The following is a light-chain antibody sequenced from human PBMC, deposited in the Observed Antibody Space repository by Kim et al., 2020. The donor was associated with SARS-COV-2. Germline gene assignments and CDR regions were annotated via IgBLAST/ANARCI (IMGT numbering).Light chain of an antibody. CDR2: AVS. Sequence: QPVLTQPASVSGSPGQSITISCAGTSSDVGAYNYVSWYQQHPGKAPKLMIYAVSQRPSGVSNRFSGSKSGNTASLTISGLQAEDEADYYCSSYTSSSTLGVFGTGTKVTVL. V-gene: IGLV2-14*01. CDR1: SSDVGAYNY. J-gene: IGLJ1*01. CDR3: SSYTSSSTLGV.